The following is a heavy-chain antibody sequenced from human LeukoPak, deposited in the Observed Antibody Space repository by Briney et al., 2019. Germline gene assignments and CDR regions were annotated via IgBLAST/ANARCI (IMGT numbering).Heavy chain of an antibody. J-gene: IGHJ5*02. CDR2: IWYDGSNR. CDR3: AKDGGSGWETNWFDP. CDR1: GFTFSSYG. D-gene: IGHD3-10*01. V-gene: IGHV3-33*06. Sequence: GGSLRLSCAASGFTFSSYGMHWVRQAPGKGLEWVAVIWYDGSNRYYADSVKGRFTISRDNSKNTLYLQMNSLRAEDTAVYYCAKDGGSGWETNWFDPWGQGTLVTVSS.